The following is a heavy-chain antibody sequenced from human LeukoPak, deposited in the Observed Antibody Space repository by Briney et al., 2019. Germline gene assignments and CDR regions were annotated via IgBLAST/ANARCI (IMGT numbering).Heavy chain of an antibody. CDR3: ARGDSGGMDY. Sequence: GGSLRLSCAASGFTFSNYNMNWVRRAPGKGLEWVASISSSSSYIYYADSVKGRFTISRDNANNSLYLQMNSLRGEDTTVYYCARGDSGGMDYWGQGTLVTVSS. CDR2: ISSSSSYI. V-gene: IGHV3-21*01. D-gene: IGHD3-16*01. J-gene: IGHJ4*02. CDR1: GFTFSNYN.